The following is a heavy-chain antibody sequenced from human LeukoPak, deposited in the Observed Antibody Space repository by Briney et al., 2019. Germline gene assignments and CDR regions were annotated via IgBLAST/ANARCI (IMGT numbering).Heavy chain of an antibody. J-gene: IGHJ4*02. V-gene: IGHV5-51*01. CDR3: ARGVRPCSSTSCYGVDY. CDR1: GYSFTSYW. D-gene: IGHD2-2*01. Sequence: RGESLKISCKGSGYSFTSYWIGWVRQTPGKGLEWMGIIYPGDSDTRYSPSFQGQVTISADKSISTAYLQWSSLKASDTAMYYCARGVRPCSSTSCYGVDYWGQGTLVTVSS. CDR2: IYPGDSDT.